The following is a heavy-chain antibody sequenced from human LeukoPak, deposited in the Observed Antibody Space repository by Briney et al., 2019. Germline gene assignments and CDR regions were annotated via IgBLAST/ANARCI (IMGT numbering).Heavy chain of an antibody. CDR2: IFYSGST. V-gene: IGHV4-39*07. CDR1: GGSISSSSYY. CDR3: AGSGVRGVDYYFDD. Sequence: SETLSLTCTVSGGSISSSSYYWGWIRQPPGKGLEWIGTIFYSGSTYYSPSLKSRVTISVDTSKNQFSLKLYSVTAADTAVYYCAGSGVRGVDYYFDDWGQGTLVTVSS. J-gene: IGHJ4*02. D-gene: IGHD3-10*01.